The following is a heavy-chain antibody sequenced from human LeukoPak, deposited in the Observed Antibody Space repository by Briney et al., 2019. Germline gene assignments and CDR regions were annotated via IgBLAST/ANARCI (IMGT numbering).Heavy chain of an antibody. V-gene: IGHV4-39*01. CDR1: GGSISSSSYY. D-gene: IGHD6-6*01. CDR3: ARHGQGGAARRRNRFDP. CDR2: IYYSGST. Sequence: SETLSLTCTVSGGSISSSSYYWGWIRQPPGKGLEWIGSIYYSGSTYYNPSLKSRVTISVDTSKNQFSLKLSSVTAADTAVYYCARHGQGGAARRRNRFDPWGQGTLVTVSS. J-gene: IGHJ5*02.